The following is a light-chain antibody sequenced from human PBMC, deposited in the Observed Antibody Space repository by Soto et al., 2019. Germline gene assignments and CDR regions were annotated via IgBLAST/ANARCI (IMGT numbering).Light chain of an antibody. V-gene: IGKV3-11*01. J-gene: IGKJ1*01. Sequence: EIVLTQSPATLSLSPGERATLACRASQSFGTYLAWYQQKPCRAPRLLIYDASNRATGIPARFSGGGSGTAFALTISRLEPEDFAVYYCQQRSNWPWTFGQETKVEIK. CDR2: DAS. CDR1: QSFGTY. CDR3: QQRSNWPWT.